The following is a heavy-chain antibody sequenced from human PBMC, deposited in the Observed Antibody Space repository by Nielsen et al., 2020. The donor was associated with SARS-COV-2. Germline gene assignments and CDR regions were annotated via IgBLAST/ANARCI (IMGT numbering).Heavy chain of an antibody. J-gene: IGHJ6*02. CDR3: AKVPTSGYNYYYGMDV. D-gene: IGHD3-3*01. CDR1: GFTFSSYA. V-gene: IGHV3-23*01. Sequence: GGSLRLSCAASGFTFSSYAMSWVRQAPGKGLEWVSAISGSGGSTYYADSVKGRFTISRDNSKNTLYLQMNSLRAEDTAVYYCAKVPTSGYNYYYGMDVWGQGTTVTVSS. CDR2: ISGSGGST.